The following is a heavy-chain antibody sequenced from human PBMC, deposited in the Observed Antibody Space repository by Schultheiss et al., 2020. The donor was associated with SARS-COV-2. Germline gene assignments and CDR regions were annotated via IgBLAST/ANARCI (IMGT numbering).Heavy chain of an antibody. CDR3: ARALPMNDY. Sequence: GSLRLSCAASGFTFSSYGMHWVRQAPGKGLEWIGYIYYSGSTNYNPSLKSRVTISVDTSKNQFSLKLSSVTAADTAVYYCARALPMNDYWGQGTLVTVSS. J-gene: IGHJ4*02. V-gene: IGHV4-59*08. CDR2: IYYSGST. CDR1: GFTFSSYG.